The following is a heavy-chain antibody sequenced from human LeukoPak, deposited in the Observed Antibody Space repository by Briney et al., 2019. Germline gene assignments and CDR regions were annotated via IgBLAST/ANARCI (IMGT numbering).Heavy chain of an antibody. D-gene: IGHD2-15*01. CDR2: ISSGSSYI. V-gene: IGHV3-21*01. Sequence: GGSLRLSCAASGFTFSSYSMNWVRQAPGKGLEWVSSISSGSSYIYYTDSVKGRFTISRDNAKNSLFLQMNSLRAEDTAVYYCARVYSGGSCLDYWGQGTLVTVSS. CDR3: ARVYSGGSCLDY. J-gene: IGHJ4*02. CDR1: GFTFSSYS.